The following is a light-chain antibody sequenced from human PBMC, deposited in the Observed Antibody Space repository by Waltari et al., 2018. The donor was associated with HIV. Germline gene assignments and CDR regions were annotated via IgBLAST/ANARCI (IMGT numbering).Light chain of an antibody. CDR3: QKYNSAPT. CDR2: AAS. J-gene: IGKJ4*01. Sequence: DIQMTQSPSSLSASVGDRVTITCRASQGIGQWLAWYQQKPGKVPKLLIYAASTLQSGVPSRFSGSGSGTYFTLTISSLQPEDVATYYCQKYNSAPTFGGGTKVEIK. CDR1: QGIGQW. V-gene: IGKV1-27*01.